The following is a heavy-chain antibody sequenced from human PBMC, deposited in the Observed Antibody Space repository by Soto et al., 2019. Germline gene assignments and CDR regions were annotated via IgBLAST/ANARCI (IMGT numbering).Heavy chain of an antibody. J-gene: IGHJ3*01. CDR1: GFIFSSYS. CDR3: AKVVGHGGIRDAAFAL. Sequence: EVQLLESGGGLVQPGGALRLSCAASGFIFSSYSMSWVRQAPGKGLECVSRISGSGGIRHYADSVKVRFNISRDNSKNTMYLKMNGLAAEDSAVYYCAKVVGHGGIRDAAFALWGKGKMVNVSS. CDR2: ISGSGGIR. D-gene: IGHD2-15*01. V-gene: IGHV3-23*01.